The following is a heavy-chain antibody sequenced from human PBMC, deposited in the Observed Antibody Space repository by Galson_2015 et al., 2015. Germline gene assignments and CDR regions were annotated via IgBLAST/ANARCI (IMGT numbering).Heavy chain of an antibody. D-gene: IGHD3-10*01. CDR2: ISVTVGST. Sequence: SLRLSCAASGFTFSTYAMSWVRQAPGKGLEWVSIISVTVGSTYYADSVKGQFTISRDNSKNTLNLQMNSLSAEDTAIYYCAKLVYGSGNYPYFDYWGQGALVTVSS. CDR3: AKLVYGSGNYPYFDY. CDR1: GFTFSTYA. V-gene: IGHV3-23*01. J-gene: IGHJ4*02.